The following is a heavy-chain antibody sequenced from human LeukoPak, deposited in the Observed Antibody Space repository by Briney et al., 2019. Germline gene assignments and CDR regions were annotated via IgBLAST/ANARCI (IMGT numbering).Heavy chain of an antibody. CDR1: GFTFDDYA. Sequence: PGGSLRLSCAASGFTFDDYAMRWVRQAPGKGLEWVSLISGDGGSTYYADSVKGRFTISRDNSKNSLYLQMNSLRTEDTALYYCAKELYYDILTGWGGFDPWGQGTLVTVSS. CDR3: AKELYYDILTGWGGFDP. CDR2: ISGDGGST. V-gene: IGHV3-43*02. D-gene: IGHD3-9*01. J-gene: IGHJ5*02.